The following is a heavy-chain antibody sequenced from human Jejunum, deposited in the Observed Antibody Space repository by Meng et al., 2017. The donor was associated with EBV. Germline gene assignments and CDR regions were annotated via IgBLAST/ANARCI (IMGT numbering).Heavy chain of an antibody. CDR2: IYSSGST. Sequence: PQPQESGPGLVKPSETLALTCTVSGASISSSSYDWAWIRQPPGKGLEWIGSIYSSGSTYYNPSLKSRVTISVDTSKNQFSLKLSSVTAADTAVYYCARAPSVAAAGLNNWFDPWGQGTLVTVSS. V-gene: IGHV4-39*01. D-gene: IGHD6-13*01. CDR3: ARAPSVAAAGLNNWFDP. CDR1: GASISSSSYD. J-gene: IGHJ5*02.